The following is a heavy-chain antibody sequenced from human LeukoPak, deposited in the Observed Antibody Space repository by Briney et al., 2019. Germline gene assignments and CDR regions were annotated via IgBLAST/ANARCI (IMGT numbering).Heavy chain of an antibody. V-gene: IGHV3-23*01. J-gene: IGHJ4*02. CDR1: GFTFSSYA. D-gene: IGHD6-19*01. Sequence: AGGSLRLSCAASGFTFSSYAMSWVRQAPGKGLEWVSTISGSGTNTYYADSVKGRFTISRDNSKNTLYLQMNSLRAEDTAVYYCAKGGQWLVYFDYWGQGTLVTVSS. CDR3: AKGGQWLVYFDY. CDR2: ISGSGTNT.